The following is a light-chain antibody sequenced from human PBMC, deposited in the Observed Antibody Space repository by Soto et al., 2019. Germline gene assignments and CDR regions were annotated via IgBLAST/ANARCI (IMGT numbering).Light chain of an antibody. V-gene: IGLV2-11*01. J-gene: IGLJ1*01. CDR3: CSYAGGPYV. CDR1: SSDVGGYNY. Sequence: QSALTQPRSVSGSPGQSVAISCTGSSSDVGGYNYVSWYQQHPGKAPKVMIYDVSKRPSGVPDRFSGSKSGDTASLTITGLQAEDEAHYYCCSYAGGPYVFGTGTKLAVL. CDR2: DVS.